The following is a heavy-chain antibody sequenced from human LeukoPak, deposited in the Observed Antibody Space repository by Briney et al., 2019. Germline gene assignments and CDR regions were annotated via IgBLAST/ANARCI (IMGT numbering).Heavy chain of an antibody. J-gene: IGHJ4*02. V-gene: IGHV3-7*01. Sequence: GGSLRLSCAASGFTFSNAWMSWVRQAPGKGLEWVANIKQDGSEKYYVDSVKGRFTISRDNAKNFLYLQMNSLRAEDTAVYYCARTYYDILTGYNPYFDYWGQGILVTVSS. D-gene: IGHD3-9*01. CDR1: GFTFSNAW. CDR2: IKQDGSEK. CDR3: ARTYYDILTGYNPYFDY.